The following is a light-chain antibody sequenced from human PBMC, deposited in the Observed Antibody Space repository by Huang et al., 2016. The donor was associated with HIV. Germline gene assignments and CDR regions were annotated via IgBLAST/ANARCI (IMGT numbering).Light chain of an antibody. CDR1: QDINNY. Sequence: DIQMTQSPSSLSASVGDRVTITCQASQDINNYLNWYQQRPGRARKLRIYDASILDTGVPSRFSGSGSGTDFTFTISSLQPEDVATYYCQHYNGYPLTFGQGTR. V-gene: IGKV1-33*01. CDR3: QHYNGYPLT. CDR2: DAS. J-gene: IGKJ5*01.